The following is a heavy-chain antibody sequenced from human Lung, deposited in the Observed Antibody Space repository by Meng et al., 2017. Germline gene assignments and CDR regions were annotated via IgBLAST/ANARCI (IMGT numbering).Heavy chain of an antibody. D-gene: IGHD2-21*01. V-gene: IGHV4-30-4*01. CDR3: ASFDHIPRRNYFDY. CDR2: IHHSGSA. CDR1: GGSMSSGNYY. Sequence: QVQLQESGPGLVKPSQTLSLNCTVSGGSMSSGNYYWSWIRQPPGKGLEWIGYIHHSGSAYYNPSLKSRVSISVDTSKNQFSLNLNSMTAADTAVYYCASFDHIPRRNYFDYWGQGTLVTVSS. J-gene: IGHJ4*02.